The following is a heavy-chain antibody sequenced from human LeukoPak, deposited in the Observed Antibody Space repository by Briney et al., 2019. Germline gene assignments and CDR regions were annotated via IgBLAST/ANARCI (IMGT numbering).Heavy chain of an antibody. J-gene: IGHJ4*02. CDR2: IKQDGSEK. Sequence: GGSLRLSCTASGFTFNNYWMSWVRQASGKGLEWVANIKQDGSEKYYVDSVRGRFTISRDNAKNSLFLQMNTLRAEDTAVYYCAREGGSGSYLDYWGQGTLVTVSS. CDR1: GFTFNNYW. V-gene: IGHV3-7*03. CDR3: AREGGSGSYLDY. D-gene: IGHD3-10*01.